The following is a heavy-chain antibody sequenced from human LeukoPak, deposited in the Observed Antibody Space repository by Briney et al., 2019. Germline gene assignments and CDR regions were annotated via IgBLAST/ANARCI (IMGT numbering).Heavy chain of an antibody. CDR3: AREGDCSSTSCHTGHY. Sequence: GESLKISCKGSGYSFTSYWIGWVRQMPGKGLEWMGIIYPGDSDTRYSPSFQGQVTISADKSISTAYLQWSSLKASDTAMYYCAREGDCSSTSCHTGHYWGQGTLVTVSS. V-gene: IGHV5-51*01. CDR2: IYPGDSDT. CDR1: GYSFTSYW. D-gene: IGHD2-2*02. J-gene: IGHJ4*02.